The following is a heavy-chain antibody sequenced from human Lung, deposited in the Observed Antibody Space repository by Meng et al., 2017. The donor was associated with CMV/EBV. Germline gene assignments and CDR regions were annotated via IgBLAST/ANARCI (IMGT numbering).Heavy chain of an antibody. CDR2: IYHSGGT. CDR3: ARDPYATGWAG. V-gene: IGHV4-4*02. Sequence: QIRLPESAPVLVRPLGTLSRTCAVAGVSISISTWWSWVLQPPGKWLEWIVEIYHSGGTNYTPPLRGRVTISLAKSKNQFSLTLRSVTAADTAVYYCARDPYATGWAGWGQGTLVTVSS. D-gene: IGHD6-19*01. J-gene: IGHJ4*02. CDR1: GVSISISTW.